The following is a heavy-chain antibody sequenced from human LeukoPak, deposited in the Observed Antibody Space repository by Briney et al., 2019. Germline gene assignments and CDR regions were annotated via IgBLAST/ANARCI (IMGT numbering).Heavy chain of an antibody. CDR2: ISDTGGNP. CDR3: AKGTVHDC. J-gene: IGHJ4*02. CDR1: GFTFSSDA. Sequence: GGSLRLSCAASGFTFSSDAMNWVRQAPGKGLEWVSGISDTGGNPYYADSVKGRFTLSRDKSKNTPDLQMNSLRAEDTAVYYCAKGTVHDCWGQGTLVTVS. D-gene: IGHD3/OR15-3a*01. V-gene: IGHV3-23*01.